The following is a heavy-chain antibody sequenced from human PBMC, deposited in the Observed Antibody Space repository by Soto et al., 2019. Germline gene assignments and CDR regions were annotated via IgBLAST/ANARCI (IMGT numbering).Heavy chain of an antibody. J-gene: IGHJ4*02. V-gene: IGHV3-30*03. CDR2: ISYDGSNK. D-gene: IGHD6-19*01. Sequence: QVQLVESGGGVVQPGRSLRLSCAASGFTFSSYGMHWVRQAPGKGLEWVAVISYDGSNKYYADSVKGRFTISRDNSKNQLYLQMNSLRAEDTAVYYCARDPQQWLVRGFDYWGQGTLVTVSS. CDR1: GFTFSSYG. CDR3: ARDPQQWLVRGFDY.